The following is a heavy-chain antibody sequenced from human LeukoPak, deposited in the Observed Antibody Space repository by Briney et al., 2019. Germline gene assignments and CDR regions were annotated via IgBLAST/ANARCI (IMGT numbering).Heavy chain of an antibody. V-gene: IGHV1-69*13. Sequence: SVKVSCKASGGTFSSYAISWVRQAPGQGLEWMGGIIPIFGTANYAQKFQGRVTITADGSTSTAYMELSSLRPEDTAVYYCARVSGWSTYYFDYWGQGTLVTVSS. D-gene: IGHD6-19*01. CDR2: IIPIFGTA. CDR1: GGTFSSYA. CDR3: ARVSGWSTYYFDY. J-gene: IGHJ4*02.